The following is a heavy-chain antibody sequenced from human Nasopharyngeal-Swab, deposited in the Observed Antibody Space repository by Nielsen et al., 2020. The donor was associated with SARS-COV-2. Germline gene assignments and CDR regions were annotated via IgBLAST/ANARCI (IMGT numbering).Heavy chain of an antibody. D-gene: IGHD3-22*01. CDR1: GFTFSSYG. Sequence: GESLKISCAASGFTFSSYGMNRVRQAPGKALVWVASTNAAGTYAHYADSVKGRFTISRENAKHSLYLQMNSLGAEDTAVYYCLRGDSRDVWGQGTMVTVSS. CDR2: TNAAGTYA. CDR3: LRGDSRDV. V-gene: IGHV3-21*01. J-gene: IGHJ3*01.